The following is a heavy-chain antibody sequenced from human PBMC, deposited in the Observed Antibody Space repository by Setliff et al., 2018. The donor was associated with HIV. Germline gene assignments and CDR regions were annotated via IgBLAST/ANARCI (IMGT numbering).Heavy chain of an antibody. J-gene: IGHJ5*02. CDR3: ARVRYCSGGSCYGGEYWFDP. CDR2: IHPSGGST. V-gene: IGHV1-46*01. D-gene: IGHD2-15*01. CDR1: GYTFTNYY. Sequence: ASVTVSCKASGYTFTNYYIHWVRQAPGQGLEWMGVIHPSGGSTSYAQSFQDRVTMTRDTSTSTVYMELSSLRSEDTAAYYCARVRYCSGGSCYGGEYWFDPWGQGTLVTVSS.